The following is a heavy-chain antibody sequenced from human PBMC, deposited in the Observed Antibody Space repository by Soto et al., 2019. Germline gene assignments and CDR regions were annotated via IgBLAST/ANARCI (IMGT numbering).Heavy chain of an antibody. CDR3: AKDPGSDNGSGSYYYYYYYYYMDV. D-gene: IGHD3-10*01. CDR2: ISYDGSNK. Sequence: GGSLRLSCAASGFTFSSYGMHWVRQAPGKGLEWVAVISYDGSNKYYADSVKGRFTISRDNSKNTLYLQMNSLRAEDTAVYYCAKDPGSDNGSGSYYYYYYYYYMDVWGKGTTVTVSS. J-gene: IGHJ6*03. CDR1: GFTFSSYG. V-gene: IGHV3-30*18.